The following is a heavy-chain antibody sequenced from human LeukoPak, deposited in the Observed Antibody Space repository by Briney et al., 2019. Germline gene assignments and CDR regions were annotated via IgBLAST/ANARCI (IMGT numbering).Heavy chain of an antibody. D-gene: IGHD1-26*01. CDR1: GFTFSSYG. CDR2: IRYDGSNK. J-gene: IGHJ6*03. V-gene: IGHV3-30*02. Sequence: GGSLRLSCAASGFTFSSYGMHWVRQAPGKGLEWVAFIRYDGSNKYFADSVKGRFTISRDNAKNSLYLQMDSLRVEDTAEYYCARDPYSGNYGAYYYYYVDVWGKGTTVTVSS. CDR3: ARDPYSGNYGAYYYYYVDV.